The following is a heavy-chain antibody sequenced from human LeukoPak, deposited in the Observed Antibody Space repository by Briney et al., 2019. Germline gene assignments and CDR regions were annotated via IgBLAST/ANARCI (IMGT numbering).Heavy chain of an antibody. V-gene: IGHV4-38-2*02. CDR2: IYHSGST. Sequence: SETLSLTCTVSGYSISSGYYWGWIWQPPGKGLEWIGSIYHSGSTYYNPSLKSRVTISVDTSKNQFSLKLSSVTAADTAVYYCARQRGDTIFGVVKAEFDYWGQGTLVTVSS. CDR3: ARQRGDTIFGVVKAEFDY. D-gene: IGHD3-3*01. J-gene: IGHJ4*02. CDR1: GYSISSGYY.